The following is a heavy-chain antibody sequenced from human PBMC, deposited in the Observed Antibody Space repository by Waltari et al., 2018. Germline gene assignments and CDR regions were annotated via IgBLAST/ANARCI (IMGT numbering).Heavy chain of an antibody. J-gene: IGHJ4*02. CDR3: ASISSRGY. V-gene: IGHV4-30-2*01. CDR2: IYQSGST. Sequence: QLQLQESGSGLVKPSQTLSLTCAVSGGPISSGGYSWSWIRQPPGKGLEWIGYIYQSGSTYYNPSLKSRVTISVDRSKNQFSLKLSSVTAADTAVYYCASISSRGYWGQGTLVTVSS. CDR1: GGPISSGGYS.